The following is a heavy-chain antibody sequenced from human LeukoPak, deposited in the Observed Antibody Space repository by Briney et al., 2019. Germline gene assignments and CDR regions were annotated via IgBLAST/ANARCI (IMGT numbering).Heavy chain of an antibody. CDR2: ISSRNANI. D-gene: IGHD6-13*01. V-gene: IGHV3-21*01. J-gene: IGHJ4*02. Sequence: PGGSLGLSCAASGFTFSSYSMNWVRQAPGKGLEWVSSISSRNANIYYADSVKGRFTISRDNAKNSLYLQMNSLRAEDTAVYYCARGVSSSWYLGDFDYWGQGTLVTVSS. CDR1: GFTFSSYS. CDR3: ARGVSSSWYLGDFDY.